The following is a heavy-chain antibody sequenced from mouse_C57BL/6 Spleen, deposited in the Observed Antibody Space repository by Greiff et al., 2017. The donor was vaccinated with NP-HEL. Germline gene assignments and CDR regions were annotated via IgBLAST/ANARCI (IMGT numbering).Heavy chain of an antibody. CDR2: IHPNSGST. D-gene: IGHD1-1*01. CDR3: ALGVHGYYYGSSSPFDY. J-gene: IGHJ2*01. CDR1: GYTFTSYW. Sequence: QVQLQQPGAELVKPGASVKLSCKASGYTFTSYWMHWVKQRPGQGLEWIGMIHPNSGSTNYNEKFKSKATLTVDKSSSTAYMQLSSLTSEDSAVYYCALGVHGYYYGSSSPFDYWGQGTTLTVSS. V-gene: IGHV1-64*01.